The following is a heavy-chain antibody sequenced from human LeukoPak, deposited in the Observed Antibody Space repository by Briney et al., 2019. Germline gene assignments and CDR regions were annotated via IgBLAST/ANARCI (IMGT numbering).Heavy chain of an antibody. CDR1: GFTFDDYA. J-gene: IGHJ4*02. CDR3: AKDIEGSGYSYGPGDY. CDR2: ISWNSGNI. V-gene: IGHV3-9*01. Sequence: GRSLRLSCAASGFTFDDYAMHWVRQAPGKGLEWVSGISWNSGNIGYADSVKGRFTISRDNAKNSLYLQMNRLRDEDTALYYCAKDIEGSGYSYGPGDYWGQGTLVTVSS. D-gene: IGHD5-18*01.